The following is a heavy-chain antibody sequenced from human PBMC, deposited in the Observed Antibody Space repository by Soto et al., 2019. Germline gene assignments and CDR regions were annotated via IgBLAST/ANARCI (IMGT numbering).Heavy chain of an antibody. CDR1: RFTFSSYS. V-gene: IGHV3-21*01. Sequence: EVQLVESGGGLVKPGGSLRLSCAASRFTFSSYSMNWVRQAPGKWLEWVSSISSSSSYIYYADSGKGRFTISRDNAKNSLFLQMSSLRAEDTAVYYCARDPGGANAFDIWGQGTMVTVSS. J-gene: IGHJ3*02. D-gene: IGHD1-26*01. CDR3: ARDPGGANAFDI. CDR2: ISSSSSYI.